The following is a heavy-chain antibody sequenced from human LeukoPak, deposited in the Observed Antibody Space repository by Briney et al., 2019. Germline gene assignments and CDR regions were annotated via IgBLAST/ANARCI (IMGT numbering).Heavy chain of an antibody. J-gene: IGHJ5*02. CDR3: ARGPSVTSIGGP. V-gene: IGHV4-59*01. Sequence: SETLSLTCTVSGGSISHYYWSWIRQPPEKGLEGIGYTYYGGSTKFNPSLKSRVAISVDTSKKQFSLNLTSVTAADTAVYYCARGPSVTSIGGPWGQGTLVTVSA. CDR2: TYYGGST. D-gene: IGHD4-17*01. CDR1: GGSISHYY.